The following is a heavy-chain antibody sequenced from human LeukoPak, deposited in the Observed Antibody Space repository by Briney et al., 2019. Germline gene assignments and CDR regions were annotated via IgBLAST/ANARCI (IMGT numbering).Heavy chain of an antibody. CDR2: IWYDGSNK. J-gene: IGHJ4*02. V-gene: IGHV3-33*01. CDR3: ARGQYSPDY. CDR1: GFTLSSYG. D-gene: IGHD2-15*01. Sequence: GGSLRLSCAASGFTLSSYGMHWVRQAPGKGLEWVALIWYDGSNKYYTDSVKGRSTISRDNSKNTLYLQMNSLRAEDTAVYYCARGQYSPDYWGQGTLVTVSS.